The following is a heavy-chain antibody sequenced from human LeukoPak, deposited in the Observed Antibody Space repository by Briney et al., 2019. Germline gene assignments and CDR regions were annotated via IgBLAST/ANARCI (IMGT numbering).Heavy chain of an antibody. CDR1: GFTFSSYA. Sequence: GGSLRLSCAASGFTFSSYAMSWVRQAPGKGLEWVSAISGSGGSTYYADSVKGRFTISRDNSKNTVDVQMTSLRTEDTAVYYCTRNRVADTTEFAYWGQGTTVTVSS. V-gene: IGHV3-23*01. CDR2: ISGSGGST. D-gene: IGHD6-19*01. J-gene: IGHJ4*03. CDR3: TRNRVADTTEFAY.